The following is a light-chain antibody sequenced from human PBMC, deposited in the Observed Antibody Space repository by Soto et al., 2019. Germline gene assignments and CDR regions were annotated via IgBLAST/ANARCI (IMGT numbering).Light chain of an antibody. Sequence: QSVLTQPPSASGSPGQSVTISCTGTKNDIGVYDFVSWYQHHPGKAPRLIIYEVVQRPSGVPDRFSGSKSGNTASLTVSGLQAADEADYYCTSYLYSSGHFVFGTGTKVTVL. V-gene: IGLV2-8*01. CDR2: EVV. CDR1: KNDIGVYDF. J-gene: IGLJ1*01. CDR3: TSYLYSSGHFV.